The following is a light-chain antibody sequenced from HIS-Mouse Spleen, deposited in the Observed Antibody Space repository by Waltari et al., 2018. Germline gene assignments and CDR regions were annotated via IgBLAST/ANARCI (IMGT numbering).Light chain of an antibody. Sequence: SYELTQPPSVSVSPGQTARITCTGDALPKKYAYWYQKKSGQAPVLVISEDSNRPSGIPERFSGSSSGTMATLTISGAQVEDEADYYCYSTDSSGNHRVFGGGTKLTVL. V-gene: IGLV3-10*01. CDR1: ALPKKY. CDR2: EDS. J-gene: IGLJ2*01. CDR3: YSTDSSGNHRV.